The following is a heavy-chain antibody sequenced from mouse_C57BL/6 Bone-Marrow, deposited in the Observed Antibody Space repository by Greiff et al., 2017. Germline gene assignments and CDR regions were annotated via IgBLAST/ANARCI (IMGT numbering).Heavy chain of an antibody. CDR2: IDPCDGGT. CDR3: ARQVSYGYGVDY. CDR1: GYTFTSYW. D-gene: IGHD2-2*01. V-gene: IGHV1-52*01. J-gene: IGHJ3*01. Sequence: VQLQQPGAGLVRPGSSVKLSCKASGYTFTSYWMHWVKQRPIQGLEWIGNIDPCDGGTHYNQKFKDKATLTVDKSSSTAYMQLSRLTSEDSAVYYCARQVSYGYGVDYGGQGTRATV.